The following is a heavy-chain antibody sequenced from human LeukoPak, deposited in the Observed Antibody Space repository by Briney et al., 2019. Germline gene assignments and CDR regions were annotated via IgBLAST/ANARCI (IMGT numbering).Heavy chain of an antibody. V-gene: IGHV3-7*01. Sequence: GGSLRLSCAASGFIFSSYAMSWVRQAPAKGLEWVASIKEDGTEKYYVDSVKGRFTISRDNAKNSLYLQMTSLRAEDTAVYYCAIAAYWGQGTLVTVSS. J-gene: IGHJ4*02. CDR2: IKEDGTEK. CDR3: AIAAY. CDR1: GFIFSSYA.